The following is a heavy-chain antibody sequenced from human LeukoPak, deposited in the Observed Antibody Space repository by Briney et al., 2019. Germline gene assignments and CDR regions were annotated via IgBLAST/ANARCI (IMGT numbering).Heavy chain of an antibody. CDR3: ARACGYCSSTNCSAPVCYGMHV. V-gene: IGHV3-21*01. D-gene: IGHD2-2*01. J-gene: IGHJ6*02. Sequence: PGGSLRLSCAASGFTFNSYSMNWVRQAPGKGLEWVSSISSSSVYIYYADSVKGRFTVSRDNAKYSLYLQMNSLRAEDTAVYYCARACGYCSSTNCSAPVCYGMHVWGQGTTVTVSS. CDR2: ISSSSVYI. CDR1: GFTFNSYS.